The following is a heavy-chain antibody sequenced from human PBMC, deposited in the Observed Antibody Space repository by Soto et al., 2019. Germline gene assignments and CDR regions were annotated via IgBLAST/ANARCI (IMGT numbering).Heavy chain of an antibody. CDR2: TIPLLNVA. Sequence: QVQLVQSGAEVKKPGSSAKVSCKASGGTFSTSTFTWVRQAPGQGLEWMGRTIPLLNVADYAQDFQGRLTITADRSTSTTYMELTSLTSKDTAVYYCARDSPIGSTFSGYDAIDSWGQGTLVTVSS. J-gene: IGHJ4*02. D-gene: IGHD5-12*01. V-gene: IGHV1-69*08. CDR1: GGTFSTST. CDR3: ARDSPIGSTFSGYDAIDS.